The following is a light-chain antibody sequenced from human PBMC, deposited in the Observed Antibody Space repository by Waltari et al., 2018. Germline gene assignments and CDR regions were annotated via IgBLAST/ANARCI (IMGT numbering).Light chain of an antibody. CDR2: DVS. J-gene: IGLJ2*01. V-gene: IGLV2-14*03. CDR1: NSDVGGYNY. Sequence: QSALTQPASVSGSPGQSITLSCTGTNSDVGGYNYVSWYQQHPGKAPKFLIYDVSNRPSGGSTRFSGSKSGNTASLTSSGLQAEDEADDYCSSYTSSNTLLFGGGTKLTVL. CDR3: SSYTSSNTLL.